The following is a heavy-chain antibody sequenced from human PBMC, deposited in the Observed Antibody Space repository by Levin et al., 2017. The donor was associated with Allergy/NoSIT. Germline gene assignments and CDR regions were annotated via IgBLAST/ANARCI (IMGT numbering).Heavy chain of an antibody. D-gene: IGHD6-19*01. CDR2: IYYSGGT. Sequence: SQTLSLTCTVSGGSISTYYWSWIRQPPGKGLEWIGYIYYSGGTNINPSLKSRVTMSVDTSKNQFSLKLRSVTAADTAVYYCARDGSSGWRWFDPWSQGTLVTVSS. V-gene: IGHV4-59*01. J-gene: IGHJ5*02. CDR3: ARDGSSGWRWFDP. CDR1: GGSISTYY.